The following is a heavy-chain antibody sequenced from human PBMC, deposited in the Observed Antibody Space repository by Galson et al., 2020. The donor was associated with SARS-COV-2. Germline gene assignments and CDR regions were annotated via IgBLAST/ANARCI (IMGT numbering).Heavy chain of an antibody. CDR1: GFRFHVYW. V-gene: IGHV3-7*01. Sequence: GESLKISCAASGFRFHVYWMSWVRQAPGKGLEWVGNIKEDGSEKHYVDSVKGRFTISRDNAKNSVYLQMNSVRVEDTAVYYCARGGLQSFGLWGQGTLVTVSS. CDR3: ARGGLQSFGL. CDR2: IKEDGSEK. D-gene: IGHD3-10*01. J-gene: IGHJ4*02.